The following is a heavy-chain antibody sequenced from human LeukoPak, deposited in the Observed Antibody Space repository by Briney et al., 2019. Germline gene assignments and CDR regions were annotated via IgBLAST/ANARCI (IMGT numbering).Heavy chain of an antibody. J-gene: IGHJ5*01. V-gene: IGHV3-74*01. CDR3: ARGWFGPDS. D-gene: IGHD3-10*01. CDR2: ISNDGTST. CDR1: GVTFSSHS. Sequence: GGSLTLSCAASGVTFSSHSMHWVRQAPGKGLVWVSGISNDGTSTTYADSVKGRFTISRDNAKNTLYLQMHSLRAEDTAVYSCARGWFGPDSCGQGTLVPVSS.